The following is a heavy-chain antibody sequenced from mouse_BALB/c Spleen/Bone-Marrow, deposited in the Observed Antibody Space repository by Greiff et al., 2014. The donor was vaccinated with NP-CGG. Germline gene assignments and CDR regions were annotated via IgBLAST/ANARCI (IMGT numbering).Heavy chain of an antibody. CDR1: GFTFTDYY. J-gene: IGHJ1*01. V-gene: IGHV7-3*02. Sequence: DVMLVESGGGLVQPGGSLRLSCATSGFTFTDYYMSWVRQPPGKALEWLGFIRNKANGYTTEYSASVKGRFTISRVNSQSILYLQINTLRAEDTATYYCSRYKNYGSYWYFDVWGAGTPVTVSS. CDR2: IRNKANGYTT. CDR3: SRYKNYGSYWYFDV. D-gene: IGHD2-1*01.